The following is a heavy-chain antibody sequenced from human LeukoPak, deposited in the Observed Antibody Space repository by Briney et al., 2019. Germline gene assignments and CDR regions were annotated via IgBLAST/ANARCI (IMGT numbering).Heavy chain of an antibody. CDR2: ISSSGSTI. Sequence: GGSLRLSCATSGFTFRSYEMHWVRQAPGKVLEWVSCISSSGSTIYYADSVKGRFAISRDNAKNSLYLQMSSLRDEDTAVYYCARALRGVGASYYYGMDVWGQGTTVTVSS. V-gene: IGHV3-48*03. J-gene: IGHJ6*02. CDR1: GFTFRSYE. CDR3: ARALRGVGASYYYGMDV. D-gene: IGHD1-26*01.